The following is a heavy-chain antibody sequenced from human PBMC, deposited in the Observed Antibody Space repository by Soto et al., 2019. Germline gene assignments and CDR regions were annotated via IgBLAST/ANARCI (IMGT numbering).Heavy chain of an antibody. Sequence: ASVKVSCKASGYTFTSYAMHWVRQAPGQRLEWMGWINAGNGNTKYSQKFQGRVTITRDTSASTAYMELSSLRSEDTAVYYCARGGRYFDWPPYYFDYWGQGTLVTVSS. V-gene: IGHV1-3*01. CDR1: GYTFTSYA. J-gene: IGHJ4*02. D-gene: IGHD3-9*01. CDR2: INAGNGNT. CDR3: ARGGRYFDWPPYYFDY.